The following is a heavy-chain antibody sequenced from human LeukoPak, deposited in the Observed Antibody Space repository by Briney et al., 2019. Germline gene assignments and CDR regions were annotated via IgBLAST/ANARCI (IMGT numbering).Heavy chain of an antibody. CDR1: GGSISSYY. V-gene: IGHV4-59*08. Sequence: SETLSLTCTVSGGSISSYYWGWIRQPPGKGLECIGYIYYSGSTNYNPSLKSRVTISVDTSKNQFSLKLSSVTAADTAVYYCASHPRGREGDYWGQGTLVTVSS. J-gene: IGHJ4*02. D-gene: IGHD1-26*01. CDR2: IYYSGST. CDR3: ASHPRGREGDY.